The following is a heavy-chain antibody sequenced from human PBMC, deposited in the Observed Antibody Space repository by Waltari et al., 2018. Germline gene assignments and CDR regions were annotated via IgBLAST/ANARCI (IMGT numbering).Heavy chain of an antibody. CDR1: GFRFSSSS. Sequence: EVQLLESGGGFVQPGGSLRLSCVVSGFRFSSSSMSWVRQAPGKGLEWVSSISISGTKLEYADSVKGRFTISRDNSKNALHLQMNSLRAEDTAIYYCAKEIRPNDFWGQGTLVTVSS. J-gene: IGHJ4*02. D-gene: IGHD1-1*01. V-gene: IGHV3-23*01. CDR3: AKEIRPNDF. CDR2: ISISGTKL.